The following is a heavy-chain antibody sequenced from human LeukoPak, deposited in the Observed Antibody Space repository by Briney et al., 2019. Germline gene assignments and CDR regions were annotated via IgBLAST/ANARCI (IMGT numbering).Heavy chain of an antibody. J-gene: IGHJ6*03. CDR1: GGSFSGYY. CDR2: INHSGST. CDR3: ARGVAARSYYYYYMDV. V-gene: IGHV4-34*01. Sequence: SETLSLTCAVYGGSFSGYYGSWIRQPPGKGLEWIGEINHSGSTNYNPSLKSRVTISVDTSKNQFSLKLSSVTAADTAVYYCARGVAARSYYYYYMDVWGKGTTVTVSS. D-gene: IGHD6-6*01.